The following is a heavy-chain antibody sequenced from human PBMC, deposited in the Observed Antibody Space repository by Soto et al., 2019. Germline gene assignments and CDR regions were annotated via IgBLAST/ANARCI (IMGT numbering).Heavy chain of an antibody. V-gene: IGHV3-53*01. D-gene: IGHD5-18*01. Sequence: VGSLRISCGAAGFALRGPYMSWVRQAPGKGLEWVSVIYSGGSTYYADSVNGRFTISRDNSKNTLYLQMSSLRAEDTAAYYGARVADTIDYWGRGILV. CDR3: ARVADTIDY. CDR2: IYSGGST. J-gene: IGHJ4*02. CDR1: GFALRGPY.